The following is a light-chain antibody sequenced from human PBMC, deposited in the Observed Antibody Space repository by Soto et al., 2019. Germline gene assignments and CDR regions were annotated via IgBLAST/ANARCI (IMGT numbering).Light chain of an antibody. J-gene: IGKJ5*01. V-gene: IGKV1-39*01. CDR2: AAS. CDR1: QSIGKH. Sequence: DIRMTHSPSSLSSSXXXXXXSTXXASQSIGKHLNWYQQKPGKAPKFLIYAASNLQSGVPSRFSGSGSGTDFTLTISSLQPEDFATYYCQQSYSTPITFGQGTRLEI. CDR3: QQSYSTPIT.